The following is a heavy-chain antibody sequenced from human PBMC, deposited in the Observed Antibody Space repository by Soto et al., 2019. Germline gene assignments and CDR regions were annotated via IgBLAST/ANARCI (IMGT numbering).Heavy chain of an antibody. D-gene: IGHD1-26*01. V-gene: IGHV1-69*13. J-gene: IGHJ3*02. CDR3: ARDFSAVGAPGRAFDI. CDR2: IMPIFRTP. Sequence: SVKVSCKASGGTFSNSAISWVRQAPGQGLEWMGGIMPIFRTPDYAQKFQGRVTITADESTSTAYMELRSLRSDDTAVYYCARDFSAVGAPGRAFDIWGQGTMVTVSS. CDR1: GGTFSNSA.